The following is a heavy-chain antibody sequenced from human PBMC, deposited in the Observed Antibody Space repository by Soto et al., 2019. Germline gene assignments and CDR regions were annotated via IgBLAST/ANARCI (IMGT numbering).Heavy chain of an antibody. CDR1: GFTFSSYA. J-gene: IGHJ3*02. V-gene: IGHV3-30-3*01. D-gene: IGHD6-19*01. CDR3: ARDSRPLRRIFSSGWPDAFDI. CDR2: ISYDGSNK. Sequence: GGSLRLSCAASGFTFSSYAMHWVRQAPGKGLEWVAVISYDGSNKYYADSVKGRFTISRDNSKNTLYLQMNSLRAEDTAVYYCARDSRPLRRIFSSGWPDAFDIWGQGTMVTVSS.